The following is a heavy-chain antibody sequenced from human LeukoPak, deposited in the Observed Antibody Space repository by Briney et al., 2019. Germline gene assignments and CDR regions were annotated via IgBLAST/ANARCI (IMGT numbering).Heavy chain of an antibody. Sequence: PSETLSLTCTVSGGSISGSYWNWIRQPPGKGLEWIGCIHDSGTTNYNPSLKSRVTISLHTSKNQFSLRLTSVTAADTAVYYCAIEHDGATYSNPCGEGALVAVSS. J-gene: IGHJ5*02. V-gene: IGHV4-59*01. D-gene: IGHD5-12*01. CDR3: AIEHDGATYSNP. CDR2: IHDSGTT. CDR1: GGSISGSY.